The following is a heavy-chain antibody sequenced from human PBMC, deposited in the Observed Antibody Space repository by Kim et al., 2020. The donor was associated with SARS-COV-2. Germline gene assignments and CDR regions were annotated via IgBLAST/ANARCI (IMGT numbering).Heavy chain of an antibody. CDR2: IYYSGST. CDR3: AREHYGSGSYLFDY. D-gene: IGHD3-10*01. CDR1: GGSISSYY. V-gene: IGHV4-59*01. Sequence: SETLSLTCTVSGGSISSYYWSWIRQPPGKGLEWIGYIYYSGSTNYNPSLKSRVTISVDTSKNQFSLKLSSVTAADTAVYYCAREHYGSGSYLFDYWGQGTLVTVSS. J-gene: IGHJ4*02.